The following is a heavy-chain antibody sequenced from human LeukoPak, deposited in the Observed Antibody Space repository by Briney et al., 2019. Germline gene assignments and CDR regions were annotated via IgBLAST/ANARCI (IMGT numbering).Heavy chain of an antibody. D-gene: IGHD2-15*01. CDR1: GGTFSSYA. CDR2: IIPILGIA. CDR3: ARGGYCSGGSCYPAYYFDY. V-gene: IGHV1-69*04. Sequence: APVKVSCKASGGTFSSYAISWVRQAPGQGLEWMGRIIPILGIANYAQKFQGRVTITADKSTSTAYMELSSLRSEDTAVYYCARGGYCSGGSCYPAYYFDYWGQGTLVTVSP. J-gene: IGHJ4*02.